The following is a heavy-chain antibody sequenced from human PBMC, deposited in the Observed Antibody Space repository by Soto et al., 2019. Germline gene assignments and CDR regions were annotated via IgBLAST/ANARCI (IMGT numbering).Heavy chain of an antibody. Sequence: QVQLVESGGGVVQPGRSLRLSCAASGFTFSSYGMHWVRQAPGKGLERVAVISDDGSNKYYAGSVKGRFTISRDNSKNTLYLQMNSLRAEDTAVYYCAKEKEHIAARPTLDYWGQGTLVTVSS. CDR3: AKEKEHIAARPTLDY. CDR2: ISDDGSNK. V-gene: IGHV3-30*18. CDR1: GFTFSSYG. D-gene: IGHD6-6*01. J-gene: IGHJ4*02.